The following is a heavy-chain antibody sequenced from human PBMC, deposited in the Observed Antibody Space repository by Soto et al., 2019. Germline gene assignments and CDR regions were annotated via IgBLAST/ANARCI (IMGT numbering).Heavy chain of an antibody. V-gene: IGHV4-4*02. D-gene: IGHD2-15*01. CDR1: GGPVSSTNW. J-gene: IGHJ6*02. CDR3: ARASWYQGYYYYGVDV. CDR2: VDHSGNT. Sequence: QVQLQESGPGLVKTSGTLPLSCAVLGGPVSSTNWWTWVRQPPGKGLEWIGEVDHSGNTNYNPSRQSRVTISVDKSRNRFSLKLNSATAADTAVYYCARASWYQGYYYYGVDVWGPGTTVTVSS.